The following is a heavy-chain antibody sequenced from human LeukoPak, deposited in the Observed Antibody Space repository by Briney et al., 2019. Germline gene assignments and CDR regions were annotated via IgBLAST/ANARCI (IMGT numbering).Heavy chain of an antibody. V-gene: IGHV3-21*01. CDR2: ISTSSTYI. CDR3: ATGTEEITVVTPCY. CDR1: GFTFNYYS. Sequence: GGSLRLSCAASGFTFNYYSMNCVRQAPGKGLEWVSSISTSSTYIFYIDSVKGRFTISRDSAKNSLYLQMNSLRAEDTAVYYCATGTEEITVVTPCYWGQGTLVTVSS. J-gene: IGHJ4*02. D-gene: IGHD4-23*01.